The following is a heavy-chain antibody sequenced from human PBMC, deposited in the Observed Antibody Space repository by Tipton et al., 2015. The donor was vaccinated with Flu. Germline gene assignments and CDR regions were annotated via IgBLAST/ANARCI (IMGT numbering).Heavy chain of an antibody. J-gene: IGHJ4*02. CDR2: ICHSGST. CDR1: GDSFGSGYC. V-gene: IGHV4-38-2*01. D-gene: IGHD6-6*01. CDR3: ARPHGPYSTSSGFEY. Sequence: TLSLTCSVSGDSFGSGYCWGWVRQPPGKGLDWIGNICHSGSTYYNPSLKSRITISVDRSKNQFSLKLSSVTAADTAVYYCARPHGPYSTSSGFEYWGQGTLGTVSS.